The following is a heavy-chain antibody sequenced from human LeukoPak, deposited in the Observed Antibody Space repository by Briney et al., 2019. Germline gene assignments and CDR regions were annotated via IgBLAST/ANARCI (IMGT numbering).Heavy chain of an antibody. CDR3: ARGGFGSGSYILYFDY. V-gene: IGHV3-20*04. CDR1: GFTFSGSW. D-gene: IGHD3-10*01. Sequence: PGGSLRLSCAASGFTFSGSWMHWVRQAPGKGLEWVSGINWNGGSTGYADSVKGRFTISRDNAKNSLHLQMNSLRAEDTALYYCARGGFGSGSYILYFDYWGQGTLVTVSS. CDR2: INWNGGST. J-gene: IGHJ4*02.